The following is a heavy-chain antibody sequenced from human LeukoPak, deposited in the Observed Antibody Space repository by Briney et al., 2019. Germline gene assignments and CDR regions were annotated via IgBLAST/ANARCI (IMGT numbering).Heavy chain of an antibody. CDR3: ARPPCSSTSCRGAFDY. CDR2: IYPGDSDT. CDR1: GYNFTNYW. J-gene: IGHJ4*02. D-gene: IGHD2-2*01. Sequence: GESLKISCKGSGYNFTNYWIAWVRQMPGKGLEWMGIIYPGDSDTRYSPSFQGQVTISADKSISTASLQWSSLKASDTAVYYCARPPCSSTSCRGAFDYWGQGTLVTVSS. V-gene: IGHV5-51*01.